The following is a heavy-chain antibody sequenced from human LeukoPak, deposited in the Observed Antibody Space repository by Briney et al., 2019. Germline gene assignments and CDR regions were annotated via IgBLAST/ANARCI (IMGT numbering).Heavy chain of an antibody. Sequence: PGGSLRLSCAASGFTFSSYSMNWVRQAPGKGLEWVAVISYDGSNNYYADSVKGRFTISRDNSKNTLFLQMNSLRAEDTAVYYCAKVGLTVTTILDYFDYWGQGTLVTVSS. D-gene: IGHD4-11*01. CDR1: GFTFSSYS. CDR3: AKVGLTVTTILDYFDY. V-gene: IGHV3-30*18. J-gene: IGHJ4*02. CDR2: ISYDGSNN.